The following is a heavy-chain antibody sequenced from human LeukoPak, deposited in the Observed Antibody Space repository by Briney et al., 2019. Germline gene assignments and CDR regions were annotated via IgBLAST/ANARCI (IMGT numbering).Heavy chain of an antibody. V-gene: IGHV4-34*01. CDR1: GGSFSGYY. CDR3: ARLSPDSGGFDY. CDR2: INHSGST. J-gene: IGHJ4*02. Sequence: PSETLSLTCAVYGGSFSGYYWSWIRQPPGKGLEWIGEINHSGSTNYNPSLKSRVTISVDTSKNQFSLKLSSVTAADTAVYYCARLSPDSGGFDYWGQGTLVTVSS. D-gene: IGHD3-10*01.